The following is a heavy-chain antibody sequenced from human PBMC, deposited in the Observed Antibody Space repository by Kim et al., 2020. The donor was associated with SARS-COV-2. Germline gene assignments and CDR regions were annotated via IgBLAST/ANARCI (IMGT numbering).Heavy chain of an antibody. CDR1: GGSISSSNW. V-gene: IGHV4-4*02. CDR2: VYHSGST. Sequence: SETLSLTCAVSGGSISSSNWWSWVRQPPGKGLEWIGEVYHSGSTNYNPSLKSRVTISVDKSKNQFSLKLSSVTAADTAVYYCARDNGWFGELGFDPWGQGTLVTVSS. D-gene: IGHD3-10*01. CDR3: ARDNGWFGELGFDP. J-gene: IGHJ5*02.